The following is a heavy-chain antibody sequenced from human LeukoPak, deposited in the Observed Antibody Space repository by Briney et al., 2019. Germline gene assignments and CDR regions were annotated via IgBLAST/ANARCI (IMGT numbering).Heavy chain of an antibody. V-gene: IGHV1-69*06. Sequence: GSSVKVSCTASGGTFRNFAINWVRQAPGQGLEWMGRIVPIFGTRNYTQYFQGRVTITADRSTGTAYMELRSLRIDDTAVYYCARDPATLGYCSGGNCYRYNWFDPWGQGTLVTVSS. D-gene: IGHD2-15*01. CDR3: ARDPATLGYCSGGNCYRYNWFDP. CDR2: IVPIFGTR. J-gene: IGHJ5*02. CDR1: GGTFRNFA.